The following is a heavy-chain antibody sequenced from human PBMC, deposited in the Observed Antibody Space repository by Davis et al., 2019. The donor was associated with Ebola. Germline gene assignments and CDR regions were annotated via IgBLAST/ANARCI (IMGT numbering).Heavy chain of an antibody. D-gene: IGHD4-23*01. J-gene: IGHJ4*02. Sequence: GESLKISCAASGFTFSSYWMHWVRQAPGKGLVWVSRINPDGSFTDYADSVKGRFSISRDSTSNTLYLQMNSLRVEDTAVYYCAKRWQVRYFGYWGQGTLVTVSS. CDR2: INPDGSFT. CDR3: AKRWQVRYFGY. V-gene: IGHV3-74*01. CDR1: GFTFSSYW.